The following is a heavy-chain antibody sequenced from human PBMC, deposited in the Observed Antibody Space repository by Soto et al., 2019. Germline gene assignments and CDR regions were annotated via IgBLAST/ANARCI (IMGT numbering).Heavy chain of an antibody. V-gene: IGHV4-59*01. CDR1: GGSISSYY. CDR2: IYYSGST. CDR3: ARFNWVTMVRGDTKYNWFDP. J-gene: IGHJ5*02. Sequence: SETLSLTCTVSGGSISSYYWSWIRQSPGKGLEWIGYIYYSGSTNYNPSLKSRVTISVDTSKNQFSLKLSSVTAADTAVYYCARFNWVTMVRGDTKYNWFDPWGQGTLVTAPQ. D-gene: IGHD3-10*01.